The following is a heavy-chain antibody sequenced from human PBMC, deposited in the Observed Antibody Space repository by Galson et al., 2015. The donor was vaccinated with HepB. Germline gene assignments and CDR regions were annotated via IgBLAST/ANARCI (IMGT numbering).Heavy chain of an antibody. CDR1: GFTFDDYA. J-gene: IGHJ6*02. Sequence: SLRLSCAASGFTFDDYAMHWVRQAPGKGLEWVSGISWNSGSIGYADSVKGRFTISRDNAKNSLYLQMNSLRAEDTALYYCAKDIDGTGYGMDVWGQGTTVTVSS. D-gene: IGHD1-1*01. CDR2: ISWNSGSI. CDR3: AKDIDGTGYGMDV. V-gene: IGHV3-9*01.